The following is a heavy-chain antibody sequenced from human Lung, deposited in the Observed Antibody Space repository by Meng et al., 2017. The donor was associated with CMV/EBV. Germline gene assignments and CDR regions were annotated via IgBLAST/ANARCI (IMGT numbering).Heavy chain of an antibody. CDR2: ISSSSSYI. J-gene: IGHJ6*02. V-gene: IGHV3-21*01. D-gene: IGHD5-18*01. Sequence: GESLKISCAASGFTFSSYSMNWVRQAPGKGLEWVSYISSSSSYIYYADSVKGRFTISRDNAKNSLYLQMNSLRAEDTAVYYCARWERTAMGPYYYYGMDVWXQETXITVAS. CDR3: ARWERTAMGPYYYYGMDV. CDR1: GFTFSSYS.